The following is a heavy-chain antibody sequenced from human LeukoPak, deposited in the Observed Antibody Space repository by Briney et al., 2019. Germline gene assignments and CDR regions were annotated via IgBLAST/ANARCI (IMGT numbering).Heavy chain of an antibody. V-gene: IGHV3-66*01. CDR1: GFTVSSNY. CDR2: IYSGGST. J-gene: IGHJ2*01. Sequence: GGSLRLSCAASGFTVSSNYMSWVRQAPGKGLEWVSVIYSGGSTYYADSVKGRFTISRDNSKNTLYLQMNSLRAEDTAVYYCARDTPEGKPRYFDLWGRGTLVTVSS. CDR3: ARDTPEGKPRYFDL.